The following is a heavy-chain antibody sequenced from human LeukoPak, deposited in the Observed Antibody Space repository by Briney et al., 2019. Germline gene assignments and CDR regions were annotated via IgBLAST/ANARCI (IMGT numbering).Heavy chain of an antibody. CDR2: IIPHSGGT. CDR3: ARDSNWVSYYDILTGYNPLFDP. Sequence: ASVKVSCKASGYTLTDYYIHWVRQAPGQDLEWMGFIIPHSGGTSYEQRFQGRVTMTRDMSIGTFYMELSSLRSDDTAVYYCARDSNWVSYYDILTGYNPLFDPWGQGTLVTVSS. D-gene: IGHD3-9*01. CDR1: GYTLTDYY. V-gene: IGHV1-2*02. J-gene: IGHJ5*02.